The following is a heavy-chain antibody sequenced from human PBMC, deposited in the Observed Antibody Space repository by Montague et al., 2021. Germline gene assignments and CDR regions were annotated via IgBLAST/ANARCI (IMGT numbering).Heavy chain of an antibody. J-gene: IGHJ4*02. CDR2: VYDSGDT. CDR3: ARGGRPMGLEPFDY. D-gene: IGHD1-14*01. V-gene: IGHV4-59*03. CDR1: SGSISSFT. Sequence: SETLSLTCTVSSGSISSFTWAWIRQAPGKALEWIGHVYDSGDTYYNPSPYSRLTFSLDISRYQLFLMLTSVTAADADVYYCARGGRPMGLEPFDYWGQGTLVTVSS.